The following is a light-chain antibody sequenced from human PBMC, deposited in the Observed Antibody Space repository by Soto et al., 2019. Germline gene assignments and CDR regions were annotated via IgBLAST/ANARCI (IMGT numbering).Light chain of an antibody. V-gene: IGKV1-5*03. CDR3: QQYHTYPCT. CDR2: KAS. J-gene: IGKJ1*01. CDR1: QSINSW. Sequence: DIQMTQSPSTVSASVGDRVTITCRASQSINSWLAWYQQKPGKAPKLLIYKASSLESGVPSRFSGSGSGTEFTLTISSLQPDDFGTYYCQQYHTYPCTFGQGTKVEI.